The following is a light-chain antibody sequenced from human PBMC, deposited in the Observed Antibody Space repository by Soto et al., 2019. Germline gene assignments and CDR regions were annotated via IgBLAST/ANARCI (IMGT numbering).Light chain of an antibody. CDR1: SSGVGGYNY. CDR3: SSHAAINV. CDR2: EVD. V-gene: IGLV2-8*01. Sequence: QSALTQPPSASGSPGQSVTISCTGSSSGVGGYNYVSWYQHHPGKAPKLIIYEVDKRSSGVPDRFSGSKSGNTASLTVSGLQAEDEADYYCSSHAAINVFGTGTKVTVL. J-gene: IGLJ1*01.